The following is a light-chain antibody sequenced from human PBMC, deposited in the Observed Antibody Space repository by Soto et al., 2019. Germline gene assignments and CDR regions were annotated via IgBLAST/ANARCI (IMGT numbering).Light chain of an antibody. V-gene: IGKV3-20*01. CDR2: GAS. CDR1: QGVSSSY. J-gene: IGKJ2*01. CDR3: QQYGSFPYT. Sequence: EIVLTQPPGTLSLSPGERATLSCRASQGVSSSYLAWYQQKPGKAPRLLIYGASSSATGIADRFSVSGSGTDFTLTISSLEPEDFAVYYCQQYGSFPYTFGQGTKLEIK.